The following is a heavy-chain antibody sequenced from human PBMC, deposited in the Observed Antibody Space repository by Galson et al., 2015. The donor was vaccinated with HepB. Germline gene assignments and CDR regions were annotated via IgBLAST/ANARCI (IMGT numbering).Heavy chain of an antibody. V-gene: IGHV3-33*01. CDR1: GFTFSSYG. CDR2: IWYDGSNK. CDR3: AGDASLDIVVVPADLDY. D-gene: IGHD2-2*01. Sequence: SLRLSCAASGFTFSSYGMHWVRQAPGKGLEWVAVIWYDGSNKYYADSVKGRFTISRDNSKNTLYLQMNSLRAEDTAVYYCAGDASLDIVVVPADLDYWGQGTLVTVSS. J-gene: IGHJ4*02.